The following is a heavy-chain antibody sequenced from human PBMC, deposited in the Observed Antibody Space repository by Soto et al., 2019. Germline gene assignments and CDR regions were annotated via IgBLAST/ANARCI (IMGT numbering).Heavy chain of an antibody. Sequence: SGPTLVNPTETLTLTCTVSGFSLSNARMGVSWVRQPPGKALEWLAHIFSNDEKSYSTSLKSRLTISKDTSKNQVVLTMTNMDLVDTATYYCARMGGSYDSSGYYYFDYYFDYWGQ. V-gene: IGHV2-26*01. CDR3: ARMGGSYDSSGYYYFDYYFDY. CDR2: IFSNDEK. CDR1: GFSLSNARMG. D-gene: IGHD3-22*01. J-gene: IGHJ4*02.